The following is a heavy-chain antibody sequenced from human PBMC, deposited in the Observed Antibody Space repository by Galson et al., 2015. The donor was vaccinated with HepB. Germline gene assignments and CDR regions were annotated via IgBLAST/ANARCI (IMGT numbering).Heavy chain of an antibody. Sequence: ETLSLTCTVSGGSISSYYWSWIRQPAGKGLEWIGRIYTSGSTNYNPSLKSRVTMSVDTSKNQFSLKLSSVTAADTAVYYCARGPNDSSGYYYIPFDYWGQGTLVTVSS. D-gene: IGHD3-22*01. V-gene: IGHV4-4*07. J-gene: IGHJ4*02. CDR2: IYTSGST. CDR1: GGSISSYY. CDR3: ARGPNDSSGYYYIPFDY.